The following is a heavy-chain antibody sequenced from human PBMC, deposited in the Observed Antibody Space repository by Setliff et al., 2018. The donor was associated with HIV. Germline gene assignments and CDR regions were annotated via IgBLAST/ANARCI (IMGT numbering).Heavy chain of an antibody. CDR2: IRTNARGGAT. Sequence: GGSLRLFCAASGFTFGDYAMSWVRQAPGKGLEWVGFIRTNARGGATEYAASVKGRFTISRDDSKSIAYLQMSSLKIEDTAVYYCTRDHRFVDRYPDWWGQGTLVTVSS. CDR3: TRDHRFVDRYPDW. CDR1: GFTFGDYA. V-gene: IGHV3-49*04. D-gene: IGHD3-9*01. J-gene: IGHJ4*02.